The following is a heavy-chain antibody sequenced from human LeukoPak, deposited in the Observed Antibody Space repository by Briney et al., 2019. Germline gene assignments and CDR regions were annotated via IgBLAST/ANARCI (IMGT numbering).Heavy chain of an antibody. Sequence: ASVKVSSKASGYTLTGSYMNWVHQALGQGLEWMGWINPNSGGTNYAQKFQGRVTMTRDTSISTAYMELSRLGSDDTAVYYCARLWFREEDMDVWGKGTTVTVSS. J-gene: IGHJ6*03. V-gene: IGHV1-2*02. CDR2: INPNSGGT. D-gene: IGHD3-10*01. CDR1: GYTLTGSY. CDR3: ARLWFREEDMDV.